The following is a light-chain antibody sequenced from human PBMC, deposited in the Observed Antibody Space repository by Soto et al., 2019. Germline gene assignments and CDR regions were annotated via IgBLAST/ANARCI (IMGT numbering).Light chain of an antibody. J-gene: IGKJ1*01. CDR2: DVS. Sequence: DIVLTQSPGTLSLSPGERATLSCRSSQSVSSNYLAWYQQKPDQAPRLVIYDVSGRATGIPDRFSGSGSGTDFTLTISRLAPEGSAVYYCQQYGISPTFGQGTKVEIK. CDR1: QSVSSNY. CDR3: QQYGISPT. V-gene: IGKV3-20*01.